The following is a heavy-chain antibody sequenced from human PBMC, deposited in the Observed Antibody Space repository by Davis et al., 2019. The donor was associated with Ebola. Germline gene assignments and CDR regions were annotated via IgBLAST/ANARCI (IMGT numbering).Heavy chain of an antibody. CDR2: IYPGDSDT. CDR1: GYSFTSYW. Sequence: GESLKISCKGSGYSFTSYWIAWVRQMPGKGLELMGIIYPGDSDTRYSPSFQGQVTISVDKSISTAYLQWSSLKASDTAMYYCARGTDGYNPGGYFDSWGQGTLVTVSS. J-gene: IGHJ4*02. CDR3: ARGTDGYNPGGYFDS. V-gene: IGHV5-51*01. D-gene: IGHD5-24*01.